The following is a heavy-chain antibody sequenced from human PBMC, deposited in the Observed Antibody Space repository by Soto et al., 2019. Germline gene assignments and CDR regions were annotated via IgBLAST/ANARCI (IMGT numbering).Heavy chain of an antibody. V-gene: IGHV4-38-2*01. CDR2: IYHSGST. CDR1: GYSISSGYY. D-gene: IGHD3-10*01. CDR3: ARNYYGSGHFYFDY. J-gene: IGHJ4*02. Sequence: LSLTCAVSGYSISSGYYWGWIRQPPGKGLEWIGSIYHSGSTYYNPSLKSRVTISVDTSKNQFSLKLSSVTAADTAVYYCARNYYGSGHFYFDYWGQGTLVTVSS.